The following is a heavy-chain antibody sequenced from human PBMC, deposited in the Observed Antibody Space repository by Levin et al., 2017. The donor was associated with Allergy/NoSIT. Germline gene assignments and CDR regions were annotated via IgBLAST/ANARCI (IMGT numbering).Heavy chain of an antibody. CDR1: GGSISSSSYY. V-gene: IGHV4-39*01. J-gene: IGHJ4*02. D-gene: IGHD3-3*01. Sequence: PSETLSLTCTVSGGSISSSSYYWGWIRQPPGKGLEWIGSIYYSGSTYYNPSLKSRVTISVDTSKNQFSLKLSSVTAADTAVYYCARPHYDFWSGNGGGFDYWGQGTLVTVSS. CDR2: IYYSGST. CDR3: ARPHYDFWSGNGGGFDY.